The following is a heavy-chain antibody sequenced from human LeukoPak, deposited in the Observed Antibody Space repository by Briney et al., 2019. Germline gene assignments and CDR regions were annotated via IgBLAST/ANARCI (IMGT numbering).Heavy chain of an antibody. D-gene: IGHD3-16*02. J-gene: IGHJ4*02. CDR3: ARSHDHLWGNYPDY. CDR2: IHHDGRI. Sequence: SETLSLTCDVSGGSIDSTNWWNWVRQPPGKGLEWIGEIHHDGRINYNPSLKGRVTLSVDKSKNQFSLRLNSVTAADTAMYYCARSHDHLWGNYPDYWGQGTLVTVSS. V-gene: IGHV4/OR15-8*01. CDR1: GGSIDSTNW.